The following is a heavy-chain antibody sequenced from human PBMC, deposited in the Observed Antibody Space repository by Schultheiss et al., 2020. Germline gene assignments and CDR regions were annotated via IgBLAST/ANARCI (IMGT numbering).Heavy chain of an antibody. J-gene: IGHJ4*02. CDR3: ARVGELRFLEWLSTWDY. V-gene: IGHV3-23*01. Sequence: GGSLRLSCAASGFTFRSFAMNWVRQAPGKGPEWVSGISGSGSSIYYGDSAKGRFTISRDNAKNSLYLQMNSLRAEDTAVYYCARVGELRFLEWLSTWDYWGQGTLVTVSS. D-gene: IGHD3-3*01. CDR2: ISGSGSSI. CDR1: GFTFRSFA.